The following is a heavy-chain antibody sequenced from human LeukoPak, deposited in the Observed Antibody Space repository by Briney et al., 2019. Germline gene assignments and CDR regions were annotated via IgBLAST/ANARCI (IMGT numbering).Heavy chain of an antibody. J-gene: IGHJ4*02. CDR2: IISIFGTA. V-gene: IGHV1-69*01. CDR3: ARDPNTAMVNGGDY. D-gene: IGHD5-18*01. CDR1: GVTFSIYA. Sequence: SLKVSCKASGVTFSIYAIRWVRQAPGQGLEWMGGIISIFGTANYAQKFQGRVTITADDSTRTAYMELSSLRAKDTAVYYCARDPNTAMVNGGDYWGQGTLVTVSS.